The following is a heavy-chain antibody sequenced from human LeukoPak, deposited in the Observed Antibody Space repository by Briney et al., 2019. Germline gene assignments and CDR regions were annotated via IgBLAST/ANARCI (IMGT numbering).Heavy chain of an antibody. V-gene: IGHV1-69*01. D-gene: IGHD6-19*01. Sequence: ASVKVSCKASGGTFSRYAISWVRQAPGQGLEWMGGIIPIFGTANYARKFQGRVTITADESTSTAYMELSSLRSEDTAVYYCARDSGRGVAGNLDYWGQGTLVTVSS. CDR3: ARDSGRGVAGNLDY. J-gene: IGHJ4*02. CDR1: GGTFSRYA. CDR2: IIPIFGTA.